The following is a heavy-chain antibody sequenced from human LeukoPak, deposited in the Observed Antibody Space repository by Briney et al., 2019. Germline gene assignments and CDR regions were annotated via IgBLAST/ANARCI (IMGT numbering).Heavy chain of an antibody. CDR3: ARRAISYYYYYMDV. J-gene: IGHJ6*03. CDR1: GFTFSNYN. CDR2: ISSSSSTI. V-gene: IGHV3-48*04. Sequence: GGSLRLSCAASGFTFSNYNMNWVRQAPGKGLEWVSYISSSSSTIYYADSVKGRFTISRDNAKNSVHLQMNSLRAEDTAVYYCARRAISYYYYYMDVWGKGTTVTVSS.